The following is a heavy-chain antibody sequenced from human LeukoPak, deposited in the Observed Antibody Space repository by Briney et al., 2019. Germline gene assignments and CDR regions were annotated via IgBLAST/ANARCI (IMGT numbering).Heavy chain of an antibody. CDR1: GGSISSYY. Sequence: PSETLSLTCTVSGGSISSYYWSWIRQPPGKGLEWIGYIYYSGSTNYNPSLKSRVTISVDTSKNQFSLKLSSVTAADTAVYYCARVYCSSTSCWFDPWGQGTLVTVSS. CDR2: IYYSGST. CDR3: ARVYCSSTSCWFDP. J-gene: IGHJ5*02. V-gene: IGHV4-59*01. D-gene: IGHD2-2*01.